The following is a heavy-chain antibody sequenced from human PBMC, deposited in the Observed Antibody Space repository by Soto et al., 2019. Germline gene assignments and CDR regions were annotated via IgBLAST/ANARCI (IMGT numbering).Heavy chain of an antibody. D-gene: IGHD3-22*01. CDR1: GYTFPGYY. V-gene: IGHV1-2*02. J-gene: IGHJ3*02. Sequence: ASVKVSCKASGYTFPGYYMHWVRQAPGQGLEWMGWINPNSGGTNYAQKFQGRVTMTRDTSISTAYMELSRLRSDDTAVYYCARMPTTYYYDSSGYWAAFDIWGQGTMVTVS. CDR2: INPNSGGT. CDR3: ARMPTTYYYDSSGYWAAFDI.